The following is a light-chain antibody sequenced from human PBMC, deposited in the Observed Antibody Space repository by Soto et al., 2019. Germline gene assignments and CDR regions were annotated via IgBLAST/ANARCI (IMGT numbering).Light chain of an antibody. CDR1: NSNIGTNT. V-gene: IGLV1-44*01. J-gene: IGLJ2*01. CDR2: GND. CDR3: ASWDDSLKGV. Sequence: QSVLTQPPSASGTPGQRVTISCSGSNSNIGTNTVNWFQQLPGTAPKLLIYGNDRRPSGVPDRFSGSKSGTSASLAISGLQSDDEADYFCASWDDSLKGVFGGGTQLTVL.